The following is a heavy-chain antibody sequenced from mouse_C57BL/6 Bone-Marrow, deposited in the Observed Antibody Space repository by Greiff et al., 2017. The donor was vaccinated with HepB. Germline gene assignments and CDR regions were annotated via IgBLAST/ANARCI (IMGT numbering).Heavy chain of an antibody. CDR3: AREGPYYYGSSLGYFDV. J-gene: IGHJ1*03. V-gene: IGHV5-16*01. Sequence: EVKLMESEGGLVQPGSSMKLSCTASGFTFSDYYMAWVRQVPEKGLEWVANINYDGSSTYYLDSLKSRFIISRDNAKNILYLQMSSLKSEDTATYYCAREGPYYYGSSLGYFDVWGTGTTVTVSS. CDR2: INYDGSST. CDR1: GFTFSDYY. D-gene: IGHD1-1*01.